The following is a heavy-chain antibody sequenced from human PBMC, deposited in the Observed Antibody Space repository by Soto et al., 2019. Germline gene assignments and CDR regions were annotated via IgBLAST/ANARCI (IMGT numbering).Heavy chain of an antibody. CDR2: ISGSGGST. CDR1: GFTFSSYA. CDR3: AKVPQGQWLDYYFDY. V-gene: IGHV3-23*01. D-gene: IGHD6-19*01. J-gene: IGHJ4*02. Sequence: GWSLRLSCAASGFTFSSYAMSWVRQAPGKGLEWVSAISGSGGSTYYADSVKGRFTISRDNSKNTLYLQMNSLRAEDTAVYYCAKVPQGQWLDYYFDYWGQGTLVTVSS.